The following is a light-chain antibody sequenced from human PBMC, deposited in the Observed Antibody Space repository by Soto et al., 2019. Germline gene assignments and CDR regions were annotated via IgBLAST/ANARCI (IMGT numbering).Light chain of an antibody. CDR3: HQYGSSPLT. V-gene: IGKV3-20*01. Sequence: EIVLTQSPGTLSLSPGDRAILTCRASQSVTSSYLAWYQQKPGQAPRLLMYGASSSATGIPDRFSGSGSGTDFTLTINRLEPEDFAMYYCHQYGSSPLTFDPGTNVDIK. J-gene: IGKJ3*01. CDR1: QSVTSSY. CDR2: GAS.